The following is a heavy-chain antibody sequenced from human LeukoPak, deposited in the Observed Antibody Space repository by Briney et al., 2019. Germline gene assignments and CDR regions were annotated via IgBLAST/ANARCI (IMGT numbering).Heavy chain of an antibody. CDR3: AKDRRDSGRWRYYFDY. CDR2: ISYSGDRT. CDR1: GFTFSSYA. D-gene: IGHD6-19*01. Sequence: GGSLRLSCAASGFTFSSYAMSWVRQAPGKGLECVSAISYSGDRTYYADSVKGRFTISRDNSKNTLYLQMNSLRAEDTAVYYCAKDRRDSGRWRYYFDYWGQGTLVTVSS. J-gene: IGHJ4*02. V-gene: IGHV3-23*01.